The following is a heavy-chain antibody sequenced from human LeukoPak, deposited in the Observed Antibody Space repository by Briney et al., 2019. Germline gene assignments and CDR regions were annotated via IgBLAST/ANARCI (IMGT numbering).Heavy chain of an antibody. CDR2: IRYDGSNK. CDR3: AKDRVAFGGADAFDM. J-gene: IGHJ3*02. V-gene: IGHV3-30*02. CDR1: GFTFSSYG. D-gene: IGHD3-16*01. Sequence: GGSLRLSCAASGFTFSSYGMHWVRQAPGKGLEWVAFIRYDGSNKYYADSVKGRFTISRDNSKNTLYLQMNSLRAEDTAVYYCAKDRVAFGGADAFDMWGQGTMVTVSS.